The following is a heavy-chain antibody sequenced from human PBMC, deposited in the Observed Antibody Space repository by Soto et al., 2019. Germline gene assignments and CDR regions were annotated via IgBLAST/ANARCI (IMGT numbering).Heavy chain of an antibody. V-gene: IGHV2-70*04. J-gene: IGHJ4*02. CDR2: IDWDDEK. CDR1: GFSLTASETR. CDR3: AGRIRGDYSFDF. D-gene: IGHD4-17*01. Sequence: ESGPTLVNSTQTLTLTFTISGFSLTASETRVICIRQPPGKALEWLARIDWDDEKFYSTTLKTRLTISKDTSKNQVVLTITNMDPADTATYYCAGRIRGDYSFDFWGQGALVTVPQ.